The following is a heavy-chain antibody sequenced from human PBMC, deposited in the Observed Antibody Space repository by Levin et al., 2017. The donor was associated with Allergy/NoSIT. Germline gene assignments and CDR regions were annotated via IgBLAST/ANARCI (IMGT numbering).Heavy chain of an antibody. Sequence: QPGGSLRLSCAASGFTFSSYGMHWVRQAPGKGLEWVAVISYDGSNKYYADSVKGRFTISRDNSKNTLYLQMNSLRAEDTAVYYCAKDWVAATPEYFQHWGQGTLVTVSS. CDR2: ISYDGSNK. CDR3: AKDWVAATPEYFQH. CDR1: GFTFSSYG. J-gene: IGHJ1*01. D-gene: IGHD2-15*01. V-gene: IGHV3-30*18.